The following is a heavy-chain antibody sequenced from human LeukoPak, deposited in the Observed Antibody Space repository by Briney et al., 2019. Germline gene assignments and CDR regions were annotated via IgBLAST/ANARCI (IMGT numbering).Heavy chain of an antibody. CDR3: ARRDWLLSYFDY. CDR2: ISYSGST. D-gene: IGHD3/OR15-3a*01. V-gene: IGHV4-59*08. Sequence: PSETLSLTCAVYGGSFSSYCWSWIRQPPGKGLEWIGYISYSGSTNYNPSLKSRVTISVDTSKNQFSLKLTSVTAADTAVYYCARRDWLLSYFDYWGQGTLVTVSS. CDR1: GGSFSSYC. J-gene: IGHJ4*02.